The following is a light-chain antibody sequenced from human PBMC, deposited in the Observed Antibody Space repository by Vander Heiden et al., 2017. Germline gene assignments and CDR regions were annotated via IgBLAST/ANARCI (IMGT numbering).Light chain of an antibody. V-gene: IGKV3-11*01. CDR3: QQRSNWPPYT. CDR1: PSVSSY. CDR2: DAS. J-gene: IGKJ2*01. Sequence: EIVLTQSPATLSLSPGERATLSCRASPSVSSYLAWYQQKPGQAPRLLIYDASNRATGITARFSGSGSGIDFTLTISSLEPEDFAVYYCQQRSNWPPYTFGQGTKLEIK.